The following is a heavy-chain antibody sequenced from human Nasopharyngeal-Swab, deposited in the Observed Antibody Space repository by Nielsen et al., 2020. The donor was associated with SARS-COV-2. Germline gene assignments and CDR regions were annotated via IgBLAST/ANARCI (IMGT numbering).Heavy chain of an antibody. J-gene: IGHJ4*02. Sequence: GESLKISCSASGFLFSSFPLQWVRQAPGKGLEYISAISSSGANAYYSDSVQGRFTISRDNSINTLYLQMSSLRTEDTAVYYCVKRVGDTPKGTDLDYWGQGTLVTVSS. D-gene: IGHD5-18*01. CDR1: GFLFSSFP. CDR3: VKRVGDTPKGTDLDY. V-gene: IGHV3-64D*08. CDR2: ISSSGANA.